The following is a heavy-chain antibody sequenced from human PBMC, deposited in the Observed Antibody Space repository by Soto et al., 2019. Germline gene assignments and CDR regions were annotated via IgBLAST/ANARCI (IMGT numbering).Heavy chain of an antibody. D-gene: IGHD1-1*01. V-gene: IGHV3-30-3*01. CDR1: GFTFDTYG. J-gene: IGHJ6*02. CDR3: ARVTPGNNLYYFSGLDF. CDR2: ISYEGSNT. Sequence: GASLRLSCVASGFTFDTYGIHWVRQAPGKGLQWVALISYEGSNTYYADSVRGRFTISRDNSKNTLYLQMNTLRPEDTGVYYCARVTPGNNLYYFSGLDFWGQGTSVTVSS.